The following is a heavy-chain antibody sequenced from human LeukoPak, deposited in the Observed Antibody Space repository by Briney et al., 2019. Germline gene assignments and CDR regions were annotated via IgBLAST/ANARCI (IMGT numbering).Heavy chain of an antibody. CDR2: ISSSSSYI. CDR1: GFTFSSYS. Sequence: GGSLRLSCAASGFTFSSYSMNWVRQAPGKGLEWGSSISSSSSYIYYADSVKGRFTISRDNAKNSLYLQMNSLRAEDTAVYYCARAGGGLAAPSSYWGQGTLVTVSS. D-gene: IGHD6-6*01. V-gene: IGHV3-21*01. CDR3: ARAGGGLAAPSSY. J-gene: IGHJ4*02.